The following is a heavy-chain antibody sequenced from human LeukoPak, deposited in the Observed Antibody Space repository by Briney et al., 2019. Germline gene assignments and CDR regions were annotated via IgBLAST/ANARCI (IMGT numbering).Heavy chain of an antibody. CDR1: GYTFTSYY. V-gene: IGHV1-46*01. CDR2: INPSGGST. J-gene: IGHJ4*02. D-gene: IGHD3-22*01. Sequence: ASVKVSCKASGYTFTSYYMHWVRQAPGQGLEWMGIINPSGGSTSYAQKFQGRVTMTRDTSTSTVYMELSSLRSEDTAVYYCARDATGVEYHYDSSGYDDYWGQGTLVTVSS. CDR3: ARDATGVEYHYDSSGYDDY.